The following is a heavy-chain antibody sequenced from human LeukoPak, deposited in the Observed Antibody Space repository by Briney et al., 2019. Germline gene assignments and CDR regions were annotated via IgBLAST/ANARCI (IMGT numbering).Heavy chain of an antibody. CDR1: GVSISSSDYY. J-gene: IGHJ4*02. V-gene: IGHV4-39*07. Sequence: SETLSLTCTASGVSISSSDYYWGWIPQPPGKGLEWIVSIYYSGNTFYTQSLKSRVTISVDTSKNQFSLKLSSVTAADTAVYYCARDGVWWKAADYWGQGTLVTVSS. CDR3: ARDGVWWKAADY. D-gene: IGHD2-8*02. CDR2: IYYSGNT.